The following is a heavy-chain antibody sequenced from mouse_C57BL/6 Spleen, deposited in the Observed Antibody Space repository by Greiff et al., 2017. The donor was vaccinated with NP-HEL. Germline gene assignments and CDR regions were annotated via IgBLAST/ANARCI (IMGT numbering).Heavy chain of an antibody. V-gene: IGHV14-3*01. CDR3: AGEYSVCMDY. D-gene: IGHD5-1*01. J-gene: IGHJ4*01. CDR1: GFNIKNTS. CDR2: IDPANGTT. Sequence: VQLQQSVAELVRPGASVKLSCTASGFNIKNTSMHWVKQRPEQGLEWIGRIDPANGTTKYAPKFQGKATLTADTSSNTAYLQLSSLTSEDTAIYYCAGEYSVCMDYWGQGTSVTVSS.